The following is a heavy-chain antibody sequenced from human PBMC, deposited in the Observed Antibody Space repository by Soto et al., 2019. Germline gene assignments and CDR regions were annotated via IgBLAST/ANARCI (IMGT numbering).Heavy chain of an antibody. CDR3: ARGSVDTVDSSGFYEY. D-gene: IGHD3-22*01. J-gene: IGHJ4*02. CDR2: INHSGGT. V-gene: IGHV4-34*01. Sequence: SETLSLTCAVYGGSFSAYYWSWIRQPPGKGLEWIGEINHSGGTSYNPSLKSRVTISVDTSKSQFSMKLTSVTAADRAVYYCARGSVDTVDSSGFYEYWGQVNPVT. CDR1: GGSFSAYY.